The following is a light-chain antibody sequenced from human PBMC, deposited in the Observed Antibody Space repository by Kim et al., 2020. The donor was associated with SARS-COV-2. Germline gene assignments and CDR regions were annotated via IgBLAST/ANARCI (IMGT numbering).Light chain of an antibody. CDR2: GKN. CDR3: KSRGSSGGHWA. Sequence: SSELTQDSAVSVALGQTVRITCQGDSLRNYFPSWYKQMPGQAPVLVFYGKNNRPSGIPDRSSGFSIGNTASLTTTGAQAEDEAAYDCKSRGSSGGHWAFG. J-gene: IGLJ3*02. CDR1: SLRNYF. V-gene: IGLV3-19*01.